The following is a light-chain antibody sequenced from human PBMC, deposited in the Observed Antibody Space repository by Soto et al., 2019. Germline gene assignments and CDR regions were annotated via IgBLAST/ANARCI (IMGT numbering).Light chain of an antibody. Sequence: DIPMTQSPSSLSASVGDRVTITCRASQSISSYLNWYQQKPGKAPKLLIYAASSLQSGVPSRFSGSVSGTDFTLTISSLQPEDFATYYCQQSYSTPNTFGQGTKVEIK. CDR1: QSISSY. V-gene: IGKV1-39*01. J-gene: IGKJ1*01. CDR3: QQSYSTPNT. CDR2: AAS.